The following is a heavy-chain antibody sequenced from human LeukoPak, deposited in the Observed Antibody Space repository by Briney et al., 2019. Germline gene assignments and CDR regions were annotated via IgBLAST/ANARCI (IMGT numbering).Heavy chain of an antibody. CDR2: ISYDGSNK. V-gene: IGHV3-30*18. CDR1: GFTFSSYG. D-gene: IGHD3-22*01. Sequence: GGSLRLSCAASGFTFSSYGMHWVRQAPGKGLEWVAVISYDGSNKYYADSVKGRFTISRDNSKNTLYLQMNSLRAEDTAVYYCANYASRVDWGQGTLVTVSS. J-gene: IGHJ4*02. CDR3: ANYASRVD.